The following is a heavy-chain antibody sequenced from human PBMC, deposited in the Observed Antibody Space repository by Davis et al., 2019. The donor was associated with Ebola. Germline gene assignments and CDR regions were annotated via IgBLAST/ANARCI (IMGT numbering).Heavy chain of an antibody. D-gene: IGHD4-11*01. CDR1: GFTFSSYS. CDR3: NTGMTTVTSVDY. Sequence: GESLKISCAASGFTFSSYSMNWVRQAPGKGLEWVSSISSSSSYIYYADSVKGRFTISRDNAKNSLYLQMNSLRAEDTAVYYCNTGMTTVTSVDYWGQGTLVTVSS. CDR2: ISSSSSYI. V-gene: IGHV3-21*04. J-gene: IGHJ4*02.